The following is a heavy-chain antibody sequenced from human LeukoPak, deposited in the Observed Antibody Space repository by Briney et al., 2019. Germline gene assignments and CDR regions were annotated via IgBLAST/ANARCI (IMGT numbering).Heavy chain of an antibody. J-gene: IGHJ4*02. CDR2: ISGSGGTT. V-gene: IGHV3-23*01. Sequence: GGSLRLSCEASGFTCSSYAMSWVRQAPGKGLEWVSAISGSGGTTYYADSVKGRFTISRDNSKNTLFLQMNSLRAEDTAVYYCAKSLYYNSGSRVYWCQGTLVTVSS. D-gene: IGHD3-10*01. CDR3: AKSLYYNSGSRVY. CDR1: GFTCSSYA.